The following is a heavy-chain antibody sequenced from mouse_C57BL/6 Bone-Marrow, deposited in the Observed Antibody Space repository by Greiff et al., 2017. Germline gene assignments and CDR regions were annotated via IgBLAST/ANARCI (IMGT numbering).Heavy chain of an antibody. CDR3: ARGRYWYFDV. J-gene: IGHJ1*03. V-gene: IGHV1-54*01. CDR1: GYAFTNSL. Sequence: VQLQQSGAELVRPGTSVKVSCKASGYAFTNSLIEWVKQRPGQGLEWIGVINPGSGGTNYNEKFKGKATLTADKSSSTAYMQLSSLTSEDSAVYFCARGRYWYFDVWGTGTTVTVSS. CDR2: INPGSGGT.